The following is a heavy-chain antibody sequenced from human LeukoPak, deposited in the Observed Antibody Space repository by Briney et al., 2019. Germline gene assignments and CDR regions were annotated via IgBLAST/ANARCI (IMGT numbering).Heavy chain of an antibody. CDR1: GFTFSRYW. J-gene: IGHJ4*02. Sequence: GGSLRLSCAASGFTFSRYWMIWVRQAPGKGLEWVSAISGSGGSTYYADSVKGRFTISRDNSKNTLYLQMNSLRAEDTAVYYCRTYYDFWSGYFSIDYWGQGTLVTVSS. V-gene: IGHV3-23*01. CDR2: ISGSGGST. CDR3: RTYYDFWSGYFSIDY. D-gene: IGHD3-3*01.